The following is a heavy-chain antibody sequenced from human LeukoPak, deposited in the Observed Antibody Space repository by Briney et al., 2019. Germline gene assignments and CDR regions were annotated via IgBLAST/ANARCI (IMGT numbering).Heavy chain of an antibody. J-gene: IGHJ4*02. Sequence: GGSLRPSCAASGFTFSSYWMSWVRQAPGKGLEWVANIKQDGSEKYYVDSVKGRFTISRDNAKNSLYLQMNSLRAEDTAVYYCARDSIYGSGSFDYWGQGTLVTVSS. CDR3: ARDSIYGSGSFDY. V-gene: IGHV3-7*03. D-gene: IGHD3-10*01. CDR2: IKQDGSEK. CDR1: GFTFSSYW.